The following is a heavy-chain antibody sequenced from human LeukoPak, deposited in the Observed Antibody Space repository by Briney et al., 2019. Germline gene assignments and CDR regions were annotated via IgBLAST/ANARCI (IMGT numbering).Heavy chain of an antibody. D-gene: IGHD5-12*01. V-gene: IGHV1-69*04. CDR3: ATQGNSGYEMSLDY. Sequence: ASVKVSCKASGGTFSSYAISWVRQAPGQGLEWMGKIIPILGIANYAQKFQGRVTITADKSTSTAYMELSSLRSEDTAVYYCATQGNSGYEMSLDYWGQGTLVTVSS. CDR1: GGTFSSYA. J-gene: IGHJ4*02. CDR2: IIPILGIA.